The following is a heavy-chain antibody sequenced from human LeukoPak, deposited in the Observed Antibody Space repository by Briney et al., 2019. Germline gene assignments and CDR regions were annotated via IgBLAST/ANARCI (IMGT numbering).Heavy chain of an antibody. CDR1: GGSFSGYY. V-gene: IGHV4-34*01. CDR2: IYYSGST. CDR3: AKTNYVWGSYRLPGNWFDP. J-gene: IGHJ5*02. Sequence: SETLSLTCAVYGGSFSGYYWGWIRQPPGKGLEWIGSIYYSGSTYYNPSLKSRVTISVDTSKNQFSPKLSSVTAADTAVYYCAKTNYVWGSYRLPGNWFDPWGQGTLVTVSS. D-gene: IGHD3-16*02.